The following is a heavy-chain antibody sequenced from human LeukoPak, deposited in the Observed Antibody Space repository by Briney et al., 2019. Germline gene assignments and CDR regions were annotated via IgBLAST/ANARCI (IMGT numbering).Heavy chain of an antibody. CDR3: ARGLDIVVVPAAIYFDY. Sequence: GGSLRLSCAASGFTFSSYSMNWVRQAPGKGLEWVSYISSSSTIYYADSVKGRFTISRDNAKNSLYLQMNSLRAEDTAVYYCARGLDIVVVPAAIYFDYWGQGTLVTVSS. J-gene: IGHJ4*02. CDR2: ISSSSTI. V-gene: IGHV3-48*01. CDR1: GFTFSSYS. D-gene: IGHD2-2*03.